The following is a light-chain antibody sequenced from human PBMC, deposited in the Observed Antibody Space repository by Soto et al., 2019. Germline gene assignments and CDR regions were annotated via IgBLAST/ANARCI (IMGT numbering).Light chain of an antibody. CDR1: QSVSSSY. CDR2: DAS. CDR3: QQYGSSPT. Sequence: EIVLTQSPGTLSLSPGERATLSCRASQSVSSSYLAWHQQKPGQAPRLLIYDASSRATGIPDRFSGSGSGTDFSLTISRLEPEDFAVYYCQQYGSSPTFGQGTRLEIK. V-gene: IGKV3-20*01. J-gene: IGKJ5*01.